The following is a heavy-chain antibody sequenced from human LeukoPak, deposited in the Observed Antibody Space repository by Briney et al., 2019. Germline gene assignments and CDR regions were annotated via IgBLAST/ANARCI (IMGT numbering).Heavy chain of an antibody. Sequence: SETLSLTCTVSGGSISSSSYYWGWLRQPPGKGLEWIGSIYYSGSTYYNPSLKSRVTISVDTSKNQFSLKLSSVTAADTAVYYCARKVVFDLWGRGTLVTVSS. CDR1: GGSISSSSYY. CDR2: IYYSGST. J-gene: IGHJ2*01. D-gene: IGHD2-15*01. CDR3: ARKVVFDL. V-gene: IGHV4-39*01.